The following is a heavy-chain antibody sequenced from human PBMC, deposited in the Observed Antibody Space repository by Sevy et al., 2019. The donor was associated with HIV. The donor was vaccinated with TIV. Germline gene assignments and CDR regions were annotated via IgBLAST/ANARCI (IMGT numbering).Heavy chain of an antibody. CDR2: ISYSGTNK. J-gene: IGHJ4*02. CDR3: ARVAVEYCTDDCYHRFDY. D-gene: IGHD2-21*02. V-gene: IGHV3-30-3*01. Sequence: GGSLRLSCGASGFTFTLYAIHWVRQAPGKGLEWVALISYSGTNKYYADSVKGRFTISRDDSKNTAYLQMNNLRTDDTAVYYCARVAVEYCTDDCYHRFDYWGQGTQVTVSS. CDR1: GFTFTLYA.